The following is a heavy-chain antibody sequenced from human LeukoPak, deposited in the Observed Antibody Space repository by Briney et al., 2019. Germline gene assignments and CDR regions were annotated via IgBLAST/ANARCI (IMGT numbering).Heavy chain of an antibody. D-gene: IGHD3-16*02. V-gene: IGHV1-69*06. Sequence: SVKVSCKASGGTFSSYAISWVRQAPGQGLEWMGGIIPIFGTANYAQKFQGRVTITADKSTSTAYMELSSLRSEDTAVYYCARDLRTYYDYVWGSYRFELYFDYWGQGTLVTVSS. CDR1: GGTFSSYA. J-gene: IGHJ4*02. CDR3: ARDLRTYYDYVWGSYRFELYFDY. CDR2: IIPIFGTA.